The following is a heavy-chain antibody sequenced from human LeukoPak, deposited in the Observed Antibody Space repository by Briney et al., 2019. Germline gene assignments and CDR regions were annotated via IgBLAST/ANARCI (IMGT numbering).Heavy chain of an antibody. CDR1: GYTFTEYY. J-gene: IGHJ4*02. CDR2: INPNSGGT. CDR3: AASPFEVPFDY. D-gene: IGHD3-16*01. V-gene: IGHV1-2*02. Sequence: ASVTVSYMASGYTFTEYYMHWVRQAPRQGREWMGWINPNSGGTDYAQKFQGRVTITRDTSISTAYMELSRLRSDNTAVNYCAASPFEVPFDYWGEGTLVTVSS.